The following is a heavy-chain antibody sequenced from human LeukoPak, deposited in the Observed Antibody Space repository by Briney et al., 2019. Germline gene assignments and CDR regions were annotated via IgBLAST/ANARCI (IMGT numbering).Heavy chain of an antibody. CDR3: ARELLWFGDPAGAFDI. J-gene: IGHJ3*02. Sequence: PSETLSLTCTVSGGSISSYYWSWIRQPPGKGLEWIGYIYYSGSTNYNPSLKSRVTISVDTSKNQFSLNLSSVTAADTAVYYCARELLWFGDPAGAFDIWGQGTMVTVSS. CDR2: IYYSGST. V-gene: IGHV4-59*01. CDR1: GGSISSYY. D-gene: IGHD3-10*01.